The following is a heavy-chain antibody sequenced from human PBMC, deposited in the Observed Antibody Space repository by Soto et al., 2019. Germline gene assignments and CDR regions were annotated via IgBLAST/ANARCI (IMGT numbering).Heavy chain of an antibody. V-gene: IGHV5-10-1*01. CDR3: ARQIYDSGTGPNFQYYFDS. CDR2: IDPSDSQT. D-gene: IGHD6-13*01. J-gene: IGHJ4*02. CDR1: GYSFAGYW. Sequence: GESLKSSGKGAGYSFAGYWITWVRQKPGKGLEWMGRIDPSDSQTYYSPSFRGHVTIPATKSITTVFLQWSSLRASDTAMYYCARQIYDSGTGPNFQYYFDSWGQGTPVTVSS.